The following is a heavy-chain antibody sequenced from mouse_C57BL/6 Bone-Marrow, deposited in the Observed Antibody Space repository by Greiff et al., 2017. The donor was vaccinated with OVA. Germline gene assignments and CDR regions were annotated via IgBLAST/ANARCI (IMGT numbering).Heavy chain of an antibody. V-gene: IGHV1-4*01. CDR1: GYTFTSYT. CDR2: INPSSGYT. CDR3: ARRRGFAD. J-gene: IGHJ3*01. Sequence: VQLQESGADLARPGASVKMSCKASGYTFTSYTMHWVKQRPGQGLEWIGFINPSSGYTKYNQKFKSKATLTADKSSSTAYIQLSRLTSEDSAVYYCARRRGFADWGQGTLVTVSA.